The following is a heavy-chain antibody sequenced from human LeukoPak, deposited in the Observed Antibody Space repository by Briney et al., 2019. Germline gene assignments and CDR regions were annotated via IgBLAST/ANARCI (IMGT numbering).Heavy chain of an antibody. CDR2: ISGSGGST. Sequence: GGSLRLSCAASGFTFSSYAMSWVRQAPGKGLEWVSAISGSGGSTYYADSVKGRFTISRDNSKNTLYLQMNSVRAEDTAVYYCAKGIIVVIRYYYMDVWGKGTTVTVSS. CDR3: AKGIIVVIRYYYMDV. CDR1: GFTFSSYA. D-gene: IGHD3-22*01. J-gene: IGHJ6*03. V-gene: IGHV3-23*01.